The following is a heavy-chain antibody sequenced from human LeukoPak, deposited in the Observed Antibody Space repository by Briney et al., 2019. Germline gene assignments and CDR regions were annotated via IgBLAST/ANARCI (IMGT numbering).Heavy chain of an antibody. CDR1: GYTFTSYY. V-gene: IGHV1-46*01. CDR3: AREINPYDFWSGYQEVDY. J-gene: IGHJ4*02. Sequence: GASVKVSCKASGYTFTSYYMHWVRQAPGQGLEWMGIINPSGGSTTYAQKFQGRVTMTRDTSTSTVYMDLSSLRSEDTAVYSCAREINPYDFWSGYQEVDYWGQGTLVTVSS. D-gene: IGHD3-3*01. CDR2: INPSGGST.